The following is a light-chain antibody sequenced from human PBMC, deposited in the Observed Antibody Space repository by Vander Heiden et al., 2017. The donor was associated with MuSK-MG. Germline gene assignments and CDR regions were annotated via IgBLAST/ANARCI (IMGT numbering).Light chain of an antibody. V-gene: IGLV2-11*01. CDR1: SSDGGGYNY. J-gene: IGLJ2*01. Sequence: QSALTQPRSVSGSPGQSVTISCTGTSSDGGGYNYVSCYQQHPGKAPKLMIYDVSKRPSGVPDRFSGSKSGNTASLTISGLQAEDEADYYCCSYAGSYTFVVFGGGTKLTVL. CDR2: DVS. CDR3: CSYAGSYTFVV.